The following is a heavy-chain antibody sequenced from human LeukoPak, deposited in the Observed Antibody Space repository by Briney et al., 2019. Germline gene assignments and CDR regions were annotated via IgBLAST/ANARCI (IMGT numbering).Heavy chain of an antibody. CDR1: GYSFTSHW. V-gene: IGHV5-51*01. Sequence: PGESLQISCKGSGYSFTSHWIGWVRQMSGKGLEWMGIIYPGDSDTRYSPSFQGQVTISADKSINTAYLQWSSLKASDTAMYYCARQGSGRDGYNGGDYWGQGTLVTVSS. D-gene: IGHD5-24*01. J-gene: IGHJ4*02. CDR3: ARQGSGRDGYNGGDY. CDR2: IYPGDSDT.